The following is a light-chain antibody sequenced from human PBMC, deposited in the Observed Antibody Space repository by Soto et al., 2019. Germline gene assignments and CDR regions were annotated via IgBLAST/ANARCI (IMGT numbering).Light chain of an antibody. V-gene: IGLV1-47*01. J-gene: IGLJ3*02. Sequence: QSALTQPPSTSGTPGQSVTLSCSESGSNIGNNYVYWYQKVPGTAPKLLISRNDQRPSGVPDRFSGSKSGTSASLAISGLRSEDEADYYCATWDDSLSGWVFGGGTKLTVL. CDR1: GSNIGNNY. CDR3: ATWDDSLSGWV. CDR2: RND.